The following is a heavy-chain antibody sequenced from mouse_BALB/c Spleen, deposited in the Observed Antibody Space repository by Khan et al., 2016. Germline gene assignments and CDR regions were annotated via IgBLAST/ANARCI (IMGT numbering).Heavy chain of an antibody. Sequence: IQLVQSGPELMKPGTSVKISCKASAYSFTTYYIHWVIQTHGKSLEWIGYIDPFSGGTTYNQKFKGKATLTVDKSSSTAYIHLSNLTSEDSAVYYCTRHGYVAWFTYWGQGTLVTVSA. J-gene: IGHJ3*01. D-gene: IGHD2-2*01. CDR3: TRHGYVAWFTY. CDR2: IDPFSGGT. V-gene: IGHV1S135*01. CDR1: AYSFTTYY.